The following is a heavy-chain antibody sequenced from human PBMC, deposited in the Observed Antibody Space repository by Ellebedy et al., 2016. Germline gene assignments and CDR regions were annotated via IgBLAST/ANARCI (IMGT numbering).Heavy chain of an antibody. CDR1: GGSFSGYY. CDR2: INHSGST. D-gene: IGHD2-21*02. CDR3: ARGVTRYYFDY. Sequence: SETLSLXXAVYGGSFSGYYWSWIRQPPGKGLEWIGEINHSGSTNYNPSLKSRVTISVDTSKNQFSLKLSSVTAADTAVYYCARGVTRYYFDYWGQGTLVTVSS. V-gene: IGHV4-34*01. J-gene: IGHJ4*02.